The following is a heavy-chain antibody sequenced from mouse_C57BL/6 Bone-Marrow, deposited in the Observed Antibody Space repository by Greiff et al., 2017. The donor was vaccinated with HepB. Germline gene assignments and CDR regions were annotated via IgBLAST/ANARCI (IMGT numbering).Heavy chain of an antibody. Sequence: QVQLQQSGAELVKPGASVKISCKASGYTFTDYYINWVKQRHGQGLEWIGKIGPGSGSTYYNEKFKGKATLTADKSCSTAYMQLSSLTSEDSAVYFCARQDWDVEMDYWGQGTTLTVSS. J-gene: IGHJ2*01. CDR2: IGPGSGST. CDR1: GYTFTDYY. V-gene: IGHV1-77*01. CDR3: ARQDWDVEMDY. D-gene: IGHD4-1*01.